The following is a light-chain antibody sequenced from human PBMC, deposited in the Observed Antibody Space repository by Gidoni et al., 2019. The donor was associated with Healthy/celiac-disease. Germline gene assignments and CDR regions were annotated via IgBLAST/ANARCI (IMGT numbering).Light chain of an antibody. Sequence: EIVLTQSPGTLSLSPGERATLSCRASQSVCSSYLAWYQQKPGQAPRLLIYGASSRATGIPDRFSGSGSGTDFTLTISRLEPEDFAVYYCQQYGSSPRTFGGGTKVEIK. J-gene: IGKJ4*01. CDR1: QSVCSSY. CDR2: GAS. CDR3: QQYGSSPRT. V-gene: IGKV3-20*01.